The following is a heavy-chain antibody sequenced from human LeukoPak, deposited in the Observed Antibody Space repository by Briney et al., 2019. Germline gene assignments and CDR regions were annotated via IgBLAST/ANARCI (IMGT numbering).Heavy chain of an antibody. D-gene: IGHD3-10*01. Sequence: GGSLRLSCAASGFTFANTWMHWVRQAPGKGLVWVSIINNDGSSTNYADSVKVRFTISRDNAKNTLYLQMNSLRDEDTAVYYCVIGGTYGSGSWGQGTLVTVSS. CDR2: INNDGSST. V-gene: IGHV3-74*01. J-gene: IGHJ4*02. CDR1: GFTFANTW. CDR3: VIGGTYGSGS.